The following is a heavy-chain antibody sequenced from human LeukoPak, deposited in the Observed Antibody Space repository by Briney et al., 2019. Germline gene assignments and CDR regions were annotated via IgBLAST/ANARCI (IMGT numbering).Heavy chain of an antibody. CDR1: GGSIRSGGYY. CDR2: IYYTGST. J-gene: IGHJ4*02. Sequence: SQTLSLTCTVSGGSIRSGGYYWSWIRQHPGKGLEWIGYIYYTGSTYYNPSLKSRVTISIDTSKNQFSLKLSSVTAADTAVYYCARGKYSSFDNWGQGTLVTVSS. CDR3: ARGKYSSFDN. V-gene: IGHV4-31*03. D-gene: IGHD6-13*01.